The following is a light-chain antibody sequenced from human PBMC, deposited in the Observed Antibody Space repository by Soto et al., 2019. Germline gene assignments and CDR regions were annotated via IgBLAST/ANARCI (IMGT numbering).Light chain of an antibody. Sequence: QSVLTQPASVSGSPGQSITISCTATSSDVGSFNYVSWYQHHPGKAPKLMIYEVTSRPSGVSNRFSGSKSGNTASLTISGLQAEDEADYYCVSYATSNTLYAFGSGTKVTVL. CDR2: EVT. V-gene: IGLV2-14*01. CDR1: SSDVGSFNY. J-gene: IGLJ1*01. CDR3: VSYATSNTLYA.